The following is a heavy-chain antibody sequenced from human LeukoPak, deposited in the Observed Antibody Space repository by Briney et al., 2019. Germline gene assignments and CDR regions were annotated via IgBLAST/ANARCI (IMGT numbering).Heavy chain of an antibody. CDR2: MNPNSSNT. CDR3: AVPAAMSYYYYGMDV. J-gene: IGHJ6*02. Sequence: ASVKLSCKAAGYTFTIYGINWGRQATGQGLELMGCMNPNSSNTGYAQKFQGRVTMTRNTSISTAYMELSSLRSEDTAVYYCAVPAAMSYYYYGMDVWGQGTTVTVSS. CDR1: GYTFTIYG. V-gene: IGHV1-8*01. D-gene: IGHD2-2*01.